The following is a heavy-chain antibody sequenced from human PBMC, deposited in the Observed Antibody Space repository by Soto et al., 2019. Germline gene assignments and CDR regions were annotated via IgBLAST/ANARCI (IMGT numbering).Heavy chain of an antibody. CDR3: ARRIWSHFDY. CDR2: IYGDDDK. Sequence: QITLRESGPTLETLTQTLTLTCTFSGFSLSTSGVGVCWIRQPPGKALEWLALIYGDDDKLYSPSLKNRLTINKDTSKYQVVLTMTNMDPVDTATYYCARRIWSHFDYWGKGTLVTVSS. V-gene: IGHV2-5*02. D-gene: IGHD3-10*01. CDR1: GFSLSTSGVG. J-gene: IGHJ4*02.